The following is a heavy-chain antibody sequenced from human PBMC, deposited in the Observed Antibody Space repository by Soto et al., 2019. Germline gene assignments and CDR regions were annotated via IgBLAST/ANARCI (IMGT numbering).Heavy chain of an antibody. V-gene: IGHV4-4*02. J-gene: IGHJ6*02. CDR2: IPHSGST. Sequence: SGTLSLSCAVSGGSISSSNWWSWVRQPPGKGLEWIGEIPHSGSTNYTQSLKSRVTISVDKSNNQLSLKLRSVTAPDTAVHSSARDKVPHYGMDVWGQVTTGTVAS. CDR1: GGSISSSNW. CDR3: ARDKVPHYGMDV.